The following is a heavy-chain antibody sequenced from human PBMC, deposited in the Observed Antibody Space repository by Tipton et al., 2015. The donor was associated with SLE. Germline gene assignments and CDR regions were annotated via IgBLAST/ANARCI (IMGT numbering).Heavy chain of an antibody. CDR3: ARARYCSGGSCSNWFDP. CDR2: IYHSGST. CDR1: GYSISSGYY. J-gene: IGHJ5*02. D-gene: IGHD2-15*01. Sequence: TLSLTCAVSGYSISSGYYWGWIRQPPGKGLEWIGTIYHSGSTNYNPSLKSRVTISVDTSKNQFSLKLSSVTAADTAVYYCARARYCSGGSCSNWFDPWGQGTLVTVSS. V-gene: IGHV4-38-2*01.